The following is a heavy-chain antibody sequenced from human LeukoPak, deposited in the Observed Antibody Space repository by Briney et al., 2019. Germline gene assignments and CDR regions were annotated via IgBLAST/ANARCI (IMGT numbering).Heavy chain of an antibody. J-gene: IGHJ4*02. V-gene: IGHV4-59*08. CDR1: GGSIGSYY. CDR2: MYYSGST. CDR3: ARGVGDTAMVLFDY. Sequence: SETLSLTCTVSGGSIGSYYRSWIRQPPGKGLEWIGYMYYSGSTNYNPSLKSRVTISVDTSKNQFSLKLSSVTAADTAVYYCARGVGDTAMVLFDYWGQGTLVTVSS. D-gene: IGHD5-18*01.